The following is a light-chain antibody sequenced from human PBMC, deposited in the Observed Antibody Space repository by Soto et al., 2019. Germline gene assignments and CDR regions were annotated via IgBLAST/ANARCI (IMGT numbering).Light chain of an antibody. V-gene: IGKV1-9*01. J-gene: IGKJ2*01. CDR3: QQLNNYPNT. CDR1: QGISSY. Sequence: DIQLTQSPSFLSASVGDRVTITCRASQGISSYLAWYQQKPGKAPKLLIYAASTLQSGVPSRFSGSGSGTEFTLTISNLQPEDFATYYCQQLNNYPNTFGQGTKLEIK. CDR2: AAS.